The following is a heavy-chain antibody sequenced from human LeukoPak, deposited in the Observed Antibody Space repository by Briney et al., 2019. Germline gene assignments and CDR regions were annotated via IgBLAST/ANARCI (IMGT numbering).Heavy chain of an antibody. Sequence: EPGGSLRLSCAASGFTFSSYWMNWARQAPGKGLEWVASINHNGNVNYYVDSVKGRFTISRDNAKNSLYLQMNSLRAEDTAVYYCAKTSSGYYEAWGQGTLVTVSS. CDR2: INHNGNVN. D-gene: IGHD3-22*01. CDR1: GFTFSSYW. CDR3: AKTSSGYYEA. V-gene: IGHV3-7*03. J-gene: IGHJ4*02.